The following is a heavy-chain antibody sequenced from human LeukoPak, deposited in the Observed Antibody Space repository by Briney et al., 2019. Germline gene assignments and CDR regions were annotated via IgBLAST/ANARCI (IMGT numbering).Heavy chain of an antibody. CDR1: GFTFSGSA. CDR3: AREDSGSYFEPRPIDY. V-gene: IGHV3-73*01. Sequence: GGSLRLSCAASGFTFSGSAMHWVRQASGKGLEWVGRIRNKANSYATAYAASVKGRFTISRDDSKNTAYLQMNSLKTEDTAVYYCAREDSGSYFEPRPIDYWGQGTLVTVSS. J-gene: IGHJ4*02. CDR2: IRNKANSYAT. D-gene: IGHD1-26*01.